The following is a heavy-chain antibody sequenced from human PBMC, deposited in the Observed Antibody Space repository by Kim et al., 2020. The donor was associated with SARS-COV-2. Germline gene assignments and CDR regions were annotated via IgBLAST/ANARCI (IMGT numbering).Heavy chain of an antibody. Sequence: GGSLRLSCAASGFTFSGSAMHWVRQASGKGLEWVGRIRSKGNNYATEYAASVKGRFTISRDDSKNTAYLQMNSLKTEDTAVYYCVRYQSTSDWYFDLWGQGTMVTVSS. CDR1: GFTFSGSA. CDR3: VRYQSTSDWYFDL. J-gene: IGHJ3*01. V-gene: IGHV3-73*01. CDR2: IRSKGNNYAT. D-gene: IGHD6-19*01.